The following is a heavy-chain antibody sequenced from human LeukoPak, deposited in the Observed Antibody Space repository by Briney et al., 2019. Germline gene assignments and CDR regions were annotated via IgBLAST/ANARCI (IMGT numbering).Heavy chain of an antibody. CDR2: INPSGGST. D-gene: IGHD3-10*01. Sequence: ASVKVSCKASGYTFTSYYMHWVRQAPEQGLEWMGIINPSGGSTSYAQKFQGRVTMTRDTSTSTVYMELSSLRSEDTAVYYCARAQQLRGFSYWGQGTLVTVSS. V-gene: IGHV1-46*01. J-gene: IGHJ4*02. CDR3: ARAQQLRGFSY. CDR1: GYTFTSYY.